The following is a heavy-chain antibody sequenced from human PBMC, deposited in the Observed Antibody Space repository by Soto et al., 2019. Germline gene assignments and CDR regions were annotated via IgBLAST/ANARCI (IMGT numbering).Heavy chain of an antibody. Sequence: PSETLSLTCTVSGGSVSSGTYYWSWIRQPPGKGLEWIGYISYSGSTNYNPSLKSRVTISVDTSKNQFSLKLSSVTAADTAVYYCARGAPCSGGSCYSRGNWFDPWGQGTLVTVSS. D-gene: IGHD2-15*01. CDR2: ISYSGST. CDR3: ARGAPCSGGSCYSRGNWFDP. V-gene: IGHV4-61*01. J-gene: IGHJ5*02. CDR1: GGSVSSGTYY.